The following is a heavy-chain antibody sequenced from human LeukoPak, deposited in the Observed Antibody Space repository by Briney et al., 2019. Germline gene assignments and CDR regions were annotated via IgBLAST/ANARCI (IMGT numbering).Heavy chain of an antibody. CDR3: ARVNLELRCSGGSCYSWWFDP. V-gene: IGHV3-21*01. CDR2: ISTSSSYI. D-gene: IGHD2-15*01. Sequence: GGSLRLSCSASGFTFSRYSMNWVRQAPGKGLEWVSSISTSSSYIYYADSVKGRFTISRDNAKNSLYLQMNSLRAEDTAVYYCARVNLELRCSGGSCYSWWFDPWGQGTLVTVAS. J-gene: IGHJ5*02. CDR1: GFTFSRYS.